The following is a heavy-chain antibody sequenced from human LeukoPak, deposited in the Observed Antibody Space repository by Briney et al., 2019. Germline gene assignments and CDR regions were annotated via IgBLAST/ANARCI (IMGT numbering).Heavy chain of an antibody. CDR2: IKQDGSEK. CDR1: GFTFSSCW. D-gene: IGHD3-16*01. V-gene: IGHV3-7*01. CDR3: ARDWAFY. J-gene: IGHJ4*02. Sequence: GGSLRLSCAASGFTFSSCWMSWVRQAPGKGLEWVANIKQDGSEKYYVDSVKGRFTISRDNAKNSLYLQMNSLRAEDTAVYYCARDWAFYWGQGTLVTVSS.